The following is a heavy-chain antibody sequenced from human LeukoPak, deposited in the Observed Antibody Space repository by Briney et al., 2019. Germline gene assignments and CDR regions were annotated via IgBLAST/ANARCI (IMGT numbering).Heavy chain of an antibody. J-gene: IGHJ4*02. CDR3: VREGYYDSSGYLGVFDY. D-gene: IGHD3-22*01. Sequence: GGSLRLSCAASGFSFSSYWMSWVRQAPGKGLEWVSSISSSSSYIYYADSVKGRFTISRDNAKNSVYLQMKSLRAEDTAVYYCVREGYYDSSGYLGVFDYWGQGTLVTVSS. CDR1: GFSFSSYW. CDR2: ISSSSSYI. V-gene: IGHV3-21*01.